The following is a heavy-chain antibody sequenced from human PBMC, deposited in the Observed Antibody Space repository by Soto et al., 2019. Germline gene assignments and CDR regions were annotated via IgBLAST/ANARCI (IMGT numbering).Heavy chain of an antibody. CDR3: ARSYAALAHDY. Sequence: EVQLAESGGGLVQPGGSLRLSCAASGFTFSRYWMHWVRQAPGKGLVWVSRINGDGSTINYADSVKGRFIISRDNAKNTLRLQMNSLRAEATAVYYCARSYAALAHDYWGQGTLVTVSS. D-gene: IGHD3-16*01. J-gene: IGHJ4*02. CDR2: INGDGSTI. V-gene: IGHV3-74*01. CDR1: GFTFSRYW.